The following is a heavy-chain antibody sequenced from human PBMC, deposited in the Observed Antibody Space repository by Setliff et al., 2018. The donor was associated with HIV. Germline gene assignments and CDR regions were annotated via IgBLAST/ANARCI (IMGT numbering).Heavy chain of an antibody. CDR1: GGSFSEYY. D-gene: IGHD5-12*01. CDR3: ARGATLLPGYSDRWEYFYMDV. Sequence: SETLSLTCAVYGGSFSEYYWSWIRQSPGKGLEWIGEINHSGSNHYNPPLKSRATISVDTSKNQFSLRLNSVTAADTAVYYCARGATLLPGYSDRWEYFYMDVWGKGTTVTVSS. V-gene: IGHV4-34*01. CDR2: INHSGSN. J-gene: IGHJ6*03.